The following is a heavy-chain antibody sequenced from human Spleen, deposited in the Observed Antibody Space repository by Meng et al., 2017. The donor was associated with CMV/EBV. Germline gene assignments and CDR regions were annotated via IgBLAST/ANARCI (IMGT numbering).Heavy chain of an antibody. CDR2: INSNNGGT. CDR1: GYTFTGYY. V-gene: IGHV1-2*02. J-gene: IGHJ6*02. CDR3: AREEDRNHYYHGMDV. D-gene: IGHD1-14*01. Sequence: ASVKVSCKASGYTFTGYYMHWVRQAPGQGLEWMGWINSNNGGTNYAQKFRGRVTMTRDTSITTAYMELSGLTSADTAVYYCAREEDRNHYYHGMDVWGQGTTVTVSS.